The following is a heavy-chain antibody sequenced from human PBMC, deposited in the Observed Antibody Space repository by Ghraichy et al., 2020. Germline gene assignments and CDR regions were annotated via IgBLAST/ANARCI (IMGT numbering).Heavy chain of an antibody. CDR2: IYSGGST. CDR1: GFTVSSNY. V-gene: IGHV3-53*01. J-gene: IGHJ4*02. D-gene: IGHD2-21*01. CDR3: ARMVSPDYVDY. Sequence: ETLSLTCAASGFTVSSNYMSWVRQAPGKGLEWVSVIYSGGSTYYADSVKGRFTISRDNSKNTLYLQMNSLRAEDTAVYYCARMVSPDYVDYWGQGTLVTVSS.